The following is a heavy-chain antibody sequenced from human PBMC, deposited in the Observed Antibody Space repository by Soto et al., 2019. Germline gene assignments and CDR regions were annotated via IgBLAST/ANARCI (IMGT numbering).Heavy chain of an antibody. CDR1: GFTFSNYW. V-gene: IGHV3-74*03. J-gene: IGHJ4*02. Sequence: EVQLVESGGDLVQSGGSLRLSCAASGFTFSNYWMHWFRQAPGKGLVWVSRIKPAGSSPTYVDSVKGRFTISRDNAKNALYLQMNSLRVEDTAVYFCAREDSWVRDFWGQGTLVTVSS. CDR3: AREDSWVRDF. D-gene: IGHD3-10*01. CDR2: IKPAGSSP.